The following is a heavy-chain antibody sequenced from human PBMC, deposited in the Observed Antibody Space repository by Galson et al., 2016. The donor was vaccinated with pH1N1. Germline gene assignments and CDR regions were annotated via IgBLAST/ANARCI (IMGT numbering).Heavy chain of an antibody. CDR3: ARGAVYWYFDL. J-gene: IGHJ2*01. Sequence: SVKVSCKASGYTLTSYDINWVRQATGQGLEWMGWMNPNNGNADYAPKFQGRVTLTRKASINTAYMELSSLTSEDTAVYYCARGAVYWYFDLWGRGAPVIVSS. CDR1: GYTLTSYD. V-gene: IGHV1-8*01. CDR2: MNPNNGNA.